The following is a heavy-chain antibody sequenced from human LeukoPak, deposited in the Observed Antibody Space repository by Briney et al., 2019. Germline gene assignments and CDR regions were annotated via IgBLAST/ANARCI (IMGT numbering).Heavy chain of an antibody. J-gene: IGHJ4*02. CDR1: GFTFSSYG. V-gene: IGHV3-30*02. CDR3: ARDVALAVAGLFDY. Sequence: PGGSLRRFCAASGFTFSSYGMHWVRQAPGKGLEWVAFIRYDGSNKYYADSVKGRFTISRDNSKNTLYLQMNSLRAEDTAVYYCARDVALAVAGLFDYWGQGALVTVSS. CDR2: IRYDGSNK. D-gene: IGHD6-19*01.